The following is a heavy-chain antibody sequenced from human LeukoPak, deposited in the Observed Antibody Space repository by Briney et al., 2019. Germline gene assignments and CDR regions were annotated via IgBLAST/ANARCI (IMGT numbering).Heavy chain of an antibody. CDR1: GFTFSSSG. J-gene: IGHJ4*02. Sequence: GGSLRLSCAASGFTFSSSGMHWVCQAPGKGLEWVAVIWFDGSHKYYADTVKGRFTISRDNSKNTLYPQMNSLRAEDTAVYYCARGYGSNYGYLDYWGQGTLVTVSS. CDR2: IWFDGSHK. CDR3: ARGYGSNYGYLDY. V-gene: IGHV3-33*01. D-gene: IGHD5-18*01.